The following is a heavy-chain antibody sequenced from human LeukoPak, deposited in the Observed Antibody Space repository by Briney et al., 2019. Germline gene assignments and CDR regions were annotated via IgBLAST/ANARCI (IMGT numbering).Heavy chain of an antibody. CDR1: GYTLTELS. Sequence: ASVKVSCKVSGYTLTELSMHWVRQAPGKGLEWMGGFDPEDGETIYAQKFQGRVTMTEGTSTDTAYMELSSLRSEDTAVYYCARSVNPTDAFDIWGQGTMVTGSS. CDR3: ARSVNPTDAFDI. CDR2: FDPEDGET. V-gene: IGHV1-24*01. D-gene: IGHD5-24*01. J-gene: IGHJ3*02.